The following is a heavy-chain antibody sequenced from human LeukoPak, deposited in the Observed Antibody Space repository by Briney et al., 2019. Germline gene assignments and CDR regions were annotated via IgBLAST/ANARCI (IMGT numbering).Heavy chain of an antibody. CDR3: ARFGSKTQIRFLEWSLSLDI. J-gene: IGHJ3*02. V-gene: IGHV1-2*02. Sequence: GASVKVSCKASGYTFTGYYMHWVRQAPGQGLEWMGWINPNSGGTNYAQKFQGRVTMTGDTSISTAYMELSRVKSDDTAVYYCARFGSKTQIRFLEWSLSLDIWGQGTMVTVSS. D-gene: IGHD3-3*01. CDR1: GYTFTGYY. CDR2: INPNSGGT.